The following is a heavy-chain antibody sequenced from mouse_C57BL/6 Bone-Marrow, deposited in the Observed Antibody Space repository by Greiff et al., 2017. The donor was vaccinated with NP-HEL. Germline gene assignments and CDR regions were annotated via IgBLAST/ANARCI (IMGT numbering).Heavy chain of an antibody. CDR2: ISDGGSYT. V-gene: IGHV5-4*01. CDR3: ARDGGGYDYGYAMDY. D-gene: IGHD2-4*01. Sequence: EVKLVESGGGLVKPGGSLKLSCAASGFTFSSYAMSWVRQTPEKRLEWVATISDGGSYTYYPDNVKGRFTISRDNAKNNLYLQMSHLKSEDTAMYYCARDGGGYDYGYAMDYWGQGTSVTVSS. CDR1: GFTFSSYA. J-gene: IGHJ4*01.